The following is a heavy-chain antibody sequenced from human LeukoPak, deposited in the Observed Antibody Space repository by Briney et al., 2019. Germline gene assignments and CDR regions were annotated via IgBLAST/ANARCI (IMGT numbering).Heavy chain of an antibody. J-gene: IGHJ4*02. V-gene: IGHV3-30*18. D-gene: IGHD3-16*02. CDR3: AKDSSLYFDY. CDR2: ISYDGSNK. Sequence: GRSLRLSCAASGFTFSSYGMHWVRQAPGKGLEWVAVISYDGSNKYYADSVKGRFTISRGNSKNTLYLQMNSLRAEDTAVYYCAKDSSLYFDYWGQGTLVTVSS. CDR1: GFTFSSYG.